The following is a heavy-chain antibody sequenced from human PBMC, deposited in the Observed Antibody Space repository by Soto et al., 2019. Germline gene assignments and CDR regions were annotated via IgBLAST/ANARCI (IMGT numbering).Heavy chain of an antibody. D-gene: IGHD5-12*01. Sequence: QVQLVQSGAEVKKPGSSVKVSCKASGGTFSSYTISWVRQAPGQGLEWMGRIIPILGIANYAQKFQGRVTSTADKSTSTAYMELSSLRSEDTAVYYCARDGSGYDGGYFDYWGQGTLVTVSS. J-gene: IGHJ4*02. CDR3: ARDGSGYDGGYFDY. CDR2: IIPILGIA. V-gene: IGHV1-69*08. CDR1: GGTFSSYT.